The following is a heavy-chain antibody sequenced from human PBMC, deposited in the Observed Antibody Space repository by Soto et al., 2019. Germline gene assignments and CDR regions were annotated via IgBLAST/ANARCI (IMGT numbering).Heavy chain of an antibody. CDR2: IFSGGAT. V-gene: IGHV4-39*02. Sequence: QLQLQESGPGLVKPSETLSLTCTVSGGSISSSTYSWAWIRQPPGKGLEWIGSIFSGGATYFNPSLGSRLTISVDTSKNHFSLSLRSVTAAETAVYYCARRGTPGSFDYWGQGTLVTVSS. J-gene: IGHJ4*02. CDR1: GGSISSSTYS. CDR3: ARRGTPGSFDY. D-gene: IGHD3-10*01.